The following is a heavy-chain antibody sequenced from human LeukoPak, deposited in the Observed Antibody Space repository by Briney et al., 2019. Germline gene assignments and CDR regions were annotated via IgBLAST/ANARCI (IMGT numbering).Heavy chain of an antibody. V-gene: IGHV4-38-2*02. J-gene: IGHJ4*02. CDR1: GYSISSGYY. CDR2: IYYSGST. Sequence: SETLSLTCTVSGYSISSGYYWGWIRQPPGKGLEWIGSIYYSGSTYYNPSLKSRVTISVDTSKNQFSLKLSSVTAADTALYYCARVEYSSSCNYWGQGTLVTVSS. D-gene: IGHD6-6*01. CDR3: ARVEYSSSCNY.